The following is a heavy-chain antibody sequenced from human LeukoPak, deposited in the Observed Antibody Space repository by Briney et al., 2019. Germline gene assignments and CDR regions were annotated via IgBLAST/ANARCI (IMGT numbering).Heavy chain of an antibody. D-gene: IGHD6-13*01. CDR3: ARVLDSSWANDY. V-gene: IGHV3-74*01. CDR1: GFTFSSYW. Sequence: GGSLRLSCAASGFTFSSYWLHWVRQAPGKGLGWVSRINSDGSSTTYADSVRGRFTISRDNAKNTLYLQMNSLRAEDTAVYYCARVLDSSWANDYWGQGTLVTVSS. CDR2: INSDGSST. J-gene: IGHJ4*02.